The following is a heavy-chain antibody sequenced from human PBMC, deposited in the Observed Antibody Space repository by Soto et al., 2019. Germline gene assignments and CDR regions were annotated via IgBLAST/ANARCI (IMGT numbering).Heavy chain of an antibody. V-gene: IGHV1-18*01. CDR3: AHERIPAGIWCIDY. Sequence: ASVKVTCKASGYTFTTYGISWVRQAPGQGLEWMGWISAYNGNINYAQKFQGRVTLTTDTSTSTAYMELRSLRSDDTAVYYCAHERIPAGIWCIDYRRQRTLVTVSS. CDR1: GYTFTTYG. D-gene: IGHD3-3*02. J-gene: IGHJ4*02. CDR2: ISAYNGNI.